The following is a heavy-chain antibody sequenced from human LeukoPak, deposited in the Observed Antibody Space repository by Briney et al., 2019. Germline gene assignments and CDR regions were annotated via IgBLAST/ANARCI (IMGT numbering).Heavy chain of an antibody. CDR1: GFTFRNYV. CDR2: TSSDLNVK. V-gene: IGHV3-30-3*01. J-gene: IGHJ4*02. Sequence: GGSLRLSCAASGFTFRNYVIHWVRQAPGKGPEWVAVTSSDLNVKLYADSVKGRFTISRDNSRSTLYLQMNSLRPEDTAIYYCAREGYYGSGSPPSLYFDYWGQGTLVTVSS. CDR3: AREGYYGSGSPPSLYFDY. D-gene: IGHD3-10*01.